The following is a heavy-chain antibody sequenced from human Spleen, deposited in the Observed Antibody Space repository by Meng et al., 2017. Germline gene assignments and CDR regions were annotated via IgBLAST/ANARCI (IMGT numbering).Heavy chain of an antibody. CDR3: TTDPPLPYYYDSSGSQNS. V-gene: IGHV3-15*01. Sequence: GESLKISCAASGFTFSNAWMSWVRQAPGKGLEWVGRIKSKTDGGTTDYAAPVKGRFTISRDDSKNTLYLQMNSLKTEDTAVYYCTTDPPLPYYYDSSGSQNSWGQGTLVTVSS. J-gene: IGHJ5*02. D-gene: IGHD3-22*01. CDR1: GFTFSNAW. CDR2: IKSKTDGGTT.